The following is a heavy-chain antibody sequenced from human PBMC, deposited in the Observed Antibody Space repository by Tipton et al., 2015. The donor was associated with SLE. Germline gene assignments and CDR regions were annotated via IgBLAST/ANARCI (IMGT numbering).Heavy chain of an antibody. CDR2: VYYSGNT. V-gene: IGHV4-59*11. CDR1: GGSISGHY. J-gene: IGHJ3*02. CDR3: ARGNYPDAFDI. D-gene: IGHD1-7*01. Sequence: GLVKPSETLSLTCTVSGGSISGHYCSWIRQPPGKGLEWIGYVYYSGNTDYNPSLRSRLTISVDTSENEFSLKLSSVTAADTAVYYCARGNYPDAFDIWGQGTMVTVSS.